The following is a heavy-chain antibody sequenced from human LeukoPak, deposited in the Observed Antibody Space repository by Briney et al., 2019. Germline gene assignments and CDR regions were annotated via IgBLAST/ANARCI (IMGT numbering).Heavy chain of an antibody. Sequence: PSETLSLTCTVSGGSISSYYWSWIRQPPGKGLEWIGYIYYSGSTNYNPSLKSRVTISVDTSKNQFSLKLSSVTAADTAVYYCAREGYCSGGSCPPYYYYYGMDVWGQGTTVTVSS. CDR3: AREGYCSGGSCPPYYYYYGMDV. V-gene: IGHV4-59*01. J-gene: IGHJ6*02. CDR1: GGSISSYY. CDR2: IYYSGST. D-gene: IGHD2-15*01.